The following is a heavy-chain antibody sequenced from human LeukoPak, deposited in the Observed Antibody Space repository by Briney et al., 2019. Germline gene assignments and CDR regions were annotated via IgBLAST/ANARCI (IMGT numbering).Heavy chain of an antibody. Sequence: ASVKVSCKASGYTFTSYDITWVRQAPGQGLEWMGWITPYNGNTNYAQKLQGRVTMTTDTSTSTAYMELRSLRSDDTAVYYYARDSDYSGYDWFVYWGQGTLVTVSS. CDR2: ITPYNGNT. CDR3: ARDSDYSGYDWFVY. D-gene: IGHD5-12*01. V-gene: IGHV1-18*01. J-gene: IGHJ4*02. CDR1: GYTFTSYD.